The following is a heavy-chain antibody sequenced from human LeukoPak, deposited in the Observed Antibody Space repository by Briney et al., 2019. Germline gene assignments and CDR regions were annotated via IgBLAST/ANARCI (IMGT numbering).Heavy chain of an antibody. CDR1: GYTFTGYY. CDR3: ARVGYSSGWLYYFDY. CDR2: INPNSGGT. Sequence: ASLKVSCKASGYTFTGYYMHWVRQAPGQGLEWMGWINPNSGGTNYAQKFQGRVTMTRDTSISTAYMELSRLRSDDTAVYYCARVGYSSGWLYYFDYWGQGTLVTVSS. D-gene: IGHD6-19*01. J-gene: IGHJ4*02. V-gene: IGHV1-2*02.